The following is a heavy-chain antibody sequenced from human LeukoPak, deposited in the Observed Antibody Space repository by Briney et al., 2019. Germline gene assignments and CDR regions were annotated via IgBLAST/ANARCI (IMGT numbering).Heavy chain of an antibody. D-gene: IGHD3-10*01. V-gene: IGHV3-23*01. CDR3: TRVLLWFGEVYYYMDV. J-gene: IGHJ6*03. Sequence: GGSLRLSCAASGFTFSSYGMSWVRQAPGKGLEWVSAISGSGGSTYYADSVKGRFTISRDNSKNTLYLQMNSLKTEDTAVYYCTRVLLWFGEVYYYMDVWGKGTTVTISS. CDR1: GFTFSSYG. CDR2: ISGSGGST.